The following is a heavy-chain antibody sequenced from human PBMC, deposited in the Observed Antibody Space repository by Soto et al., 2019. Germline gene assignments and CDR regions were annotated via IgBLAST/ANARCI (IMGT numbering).Heavy chain of an antibody. V-gene: IGHV3-21*01. CDR3: AREETAWPLAYGLDV. CDR1: GFSFITYS. J-gene: IGHJ6*02. CDR2: IGRRSDI. Sequence: PGGSLRLSCEASGFSFITYSMHWCGHSPGKGLEWVSSIGRRSDIYYADSVKGRFTISRDNAKNSVSLQMNSLRDEDTAVYYCAREETAWPLAYGLDVWGQGTTVTVSS. D-gene: IGHD2-21*02.